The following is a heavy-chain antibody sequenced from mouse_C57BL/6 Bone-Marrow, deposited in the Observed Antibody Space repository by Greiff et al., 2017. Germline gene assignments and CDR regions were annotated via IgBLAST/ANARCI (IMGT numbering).Heavy chain of an antibody. D-gene: IGHD2-3*01. CDR1: GFTFSSYG. J-gene: IGHJ3*01. V-gene: IGHV5-6*01. Sequence: EVNVVESGGDLVKPGGSLKLSCAASGFTFSSYGMSWVRQTPDKRLEWVATISSGGSYTYYPDSVKGRFTISRDNAKNTLYLQMSSLKSEDTAMYYCARGPDGYYAWFAYWGQGTLVTVSA. CDR2: ISSGGSYT. CDR3: ARGPDGYYAWFAY.